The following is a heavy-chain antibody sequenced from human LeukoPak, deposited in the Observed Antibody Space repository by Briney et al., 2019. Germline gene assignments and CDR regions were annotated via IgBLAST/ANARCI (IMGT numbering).Heavy chain of an antibody. CDR3: TRDEF. J-gene: IGHJ3*01. V-gene: IGHV3-7*05. CDR1: GFTFSNDW. Sequence: GGSLRLSCAGSGFTFSNDWMSCVREAPGKGLEWVANMKKEGSEKYYVDSVKGRFTISRDNAKNSLYLQMDSLRAEDTAVYYCTRDEFCGQGTMVTVSS. CDR2: MKKEGSEK.